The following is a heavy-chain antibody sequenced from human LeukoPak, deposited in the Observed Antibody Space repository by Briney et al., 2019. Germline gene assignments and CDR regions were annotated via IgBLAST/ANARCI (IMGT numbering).Heavy chain of an antibody. D-gene: IGHD3-16*01. CDR3: ARETSQKGAHYMDV. CDR1: GGSITSNSYY. Sequence: SETLSLTCTVSGGSITSNSYYWGWIRQPPGNGLEWIGSIYSGSTNYNPSLKSRVTISVDTSKNQFSLKLRSVTAADTAVYYCARETSQKGAHYMDVWGKGTTVTISS. V-gene: IGHV4-39*07. J-gene: IGHJ6*03. CDR2: IYSGST.